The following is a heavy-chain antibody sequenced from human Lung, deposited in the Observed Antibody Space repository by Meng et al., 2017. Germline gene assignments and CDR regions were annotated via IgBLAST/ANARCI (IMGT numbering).Heavy chain of an antibody. D-gene: IGHD4-11*01. CDR2: INHSGST. CDR1: GGSFSDYY. J-gene: IGHJ4*02. Sequence: QVQLQRGGRGLLKPSETLSLTCVVSGGSFSDYYWSWIRQPPGKGLEWIGEINHSGSTNYNPSLESRATISVDTSQNNLSLKLSSVTAADSAVYYCARGPTTMAHDFDYWGQGTLVTVSS. V-gene: IGHV4-34*01. CDR3: ARGPTTMAHDFDY.